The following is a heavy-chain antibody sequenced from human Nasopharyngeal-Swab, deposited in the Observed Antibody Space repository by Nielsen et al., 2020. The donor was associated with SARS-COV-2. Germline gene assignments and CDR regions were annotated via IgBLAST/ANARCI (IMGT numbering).Heavy chain of an antibody. D-gene: IGHD2-21*01. Sequence: ARQAPGKGLEWVANIKKDGSEKYYVDSVKGRFTISRDNANNSLYLQMNSLRAEDTAVYYCARGSCGGACPEGYWGQGTLVTVSS. J-gene: IGHJ4*02. CDR2: IKKDGSEK. V-gene: IGHV3-7*03. CDR3: ARGSCGGACPEGY.